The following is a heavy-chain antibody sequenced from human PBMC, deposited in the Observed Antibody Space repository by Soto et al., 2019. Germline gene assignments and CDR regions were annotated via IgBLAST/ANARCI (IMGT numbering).Heavy chain of an antibody. CDR2: INPADSDT. V-gene: IGHV5-51*01. Sequence: GESLKISCKGSGYSFTNYWIGWVRQMPGKGLEWMGIINPADSDTRYSPSFQGQVTVSVDKSISTAYLQRGSLKASDTAMYYCVRPDSTGYYSHWGQGTPVTVSS. D-gene: IGHD3-9*01. J-gene: IGHJ4*02. CDR1: GYSFTNYW. CDR3: VRPDSTGYYSH.